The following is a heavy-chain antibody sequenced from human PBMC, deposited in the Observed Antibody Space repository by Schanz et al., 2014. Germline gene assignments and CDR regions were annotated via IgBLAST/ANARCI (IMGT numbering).Heavy chain of an antibody. CDR1: GFIFSGYY. D-gene: IGHD2-2*01. CDR2: ISRSSNTT. Sequence: QVQLVESGGGLVKPGGSVRLSCAASGFIFSGYYITWIRPAPRKGLGWVSHISRSSNTTYYAHPVKGRLTLSRDNAKNSLFLQMNSLRADDTAVYFCARRQKRRVCSTSSCYEAYDFWGQGTMVTVSS. CDR3: ARRQKRRVCSTSSCYEAYDF. V-gene: IGHV3-11*01. J-gene: IGHJ3*01.